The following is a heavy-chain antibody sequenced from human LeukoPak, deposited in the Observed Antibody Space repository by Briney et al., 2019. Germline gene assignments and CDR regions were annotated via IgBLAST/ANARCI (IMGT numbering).Heavy chain of an antibody. CDR1: GFTFSSYA. CDR2: ISGSGGST. V-gene: IGHV3-23*01. Sequence: GGSLRLSCAASGFTFSSYAMSWVRQTPGKGLEWVSSISGSGGSTNYADSVTGRFPISRGNSNNTLYLQMNSLRADDTAVYYCAKDGLRFLEWYLGYFDLWGRGTLVTVSS. D-gene: IGHD3-3*01. J-gene: IGHJ2*01. CDR3: AKDGLRFLEWYLGYFDL.